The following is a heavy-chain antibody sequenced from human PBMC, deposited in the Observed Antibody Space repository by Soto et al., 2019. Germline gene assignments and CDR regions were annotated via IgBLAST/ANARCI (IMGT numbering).Heavy chain of an antibody. CDR1: GGTFSSYA. J-gene: IGHJ6*02. D-gene: IGHD3-10*01. CDR3: ARGNYYGSGSYYRYYYGMDV. V-gene: IGHV1-69*01. CDR2: IIPIFGTA. Sequence: QVQLVQSGAEVQKPGSSVKVSCKASGGTFSSYAISWVRQAPGQGLEWMGGIIPIFGTANYAQKFQGRVTITADESTSTAYMELSSLRSEDTVVYYCARGNYYGSGSYYRYYYGMDVWGQGTTVTVSS.